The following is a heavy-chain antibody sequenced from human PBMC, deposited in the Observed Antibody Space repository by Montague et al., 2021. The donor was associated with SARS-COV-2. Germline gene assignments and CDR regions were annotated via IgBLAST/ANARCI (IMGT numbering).Heavy chain of an antibody. CDR1: GFTFSRYW. CDR2: INIDGSRT. J-gene: IGHJ6*02. D-gene: IGHD2-21*02. CDR3: TRSGDGVYYGMDV. Sequence: RLSCAASGFTFSRYWMHWVRQVPGTGLLWVSRINIDGSRTTYADSVKGRFTISRDNAKNTLFLQMNGLRANDTAVYYCTRSGDGVYYGMDVWGQGTTVTVSS. V-gene: IGHV3-74*03.